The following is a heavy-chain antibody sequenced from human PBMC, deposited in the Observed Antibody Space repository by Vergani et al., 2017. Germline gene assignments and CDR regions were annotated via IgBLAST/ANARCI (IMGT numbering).Heavy chain of an antibody. CDR1: GYTFSNYY. CDR2: INPSGGHT. J-gene: IGHJ4*01. V-gene: IGHV1-46*03. Sequence: QVQVVQSGAEVKKSGASVKVSCKTSGYTFSNYYMHWVRQAPGQGLEWMGIINPSGGHTNYAQKFQGRVTMTRDTSTSTVYMELSSLGSEDTAIYYCARGDCGILAGYRYWGQGTLVTVSA. CDR3: ARGDCGILAGYRY. D-gene: IGHD3-9*01.